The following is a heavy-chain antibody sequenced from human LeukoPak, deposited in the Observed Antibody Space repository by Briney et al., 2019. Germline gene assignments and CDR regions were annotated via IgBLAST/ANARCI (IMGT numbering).Heavy chain of an antibody. D-gene: IGHD3-16*02. J-gene: IGHJ4*02. CDR2: ITTGDGNT. CDR1: GFTFSSYT. Sequence: GGSLRLSCTASGFTFSSYTMTWVRQAPGKGLKRVSTITTGDGNTYYADSLKGRFTISRDNSKNTLYLRMNSLRTEDTAVYYCAIGDGLGELSSSFDHWGQGTLVTVSS. CDR3: AIGDGLGELSSSFDH. V-gene: IGHV3-23*01.